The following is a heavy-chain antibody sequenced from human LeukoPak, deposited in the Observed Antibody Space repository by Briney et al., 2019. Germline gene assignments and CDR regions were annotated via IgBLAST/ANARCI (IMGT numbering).Heavy chain of an antibody. CDR2: ISYDGSNK. D-gene: IGHD5/OR15-5a*01. J-gene: IGHJ3*02. CDR3: ARVGLYEAFDI. Sequence: GGSLRLSCAASGFTFSSYAMHWVRQAPGKGLEWVAVISYDGSNKYYADSVKGRFTISRDNAKKSLYLQMNSLRAEDTAVYYCARVGLYEAFDIWGQGTMVSVSS. CDR1: GFTFSSYA. V-gene: IGHV3-30-3*01.